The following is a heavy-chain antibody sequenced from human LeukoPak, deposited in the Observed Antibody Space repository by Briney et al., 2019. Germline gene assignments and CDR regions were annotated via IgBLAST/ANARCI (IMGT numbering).Heavy chain of an antibody. V-gene: IGHV4-34*01. Sequence: TSESLSLTCAVYGGSFSGYYWSWIRQPPGKGLEWVGEINHSGSTNYNPSLKSRVTISVDTSKNQFSLKLSSVTAADTAVYYCARGKAPAFDIWGQGTMVTVSS. CDR3: ARGKAPAFDI. J-gene: IGHJ3*02. CDR2: INHSGST. CDR1: GGSFSGYY.